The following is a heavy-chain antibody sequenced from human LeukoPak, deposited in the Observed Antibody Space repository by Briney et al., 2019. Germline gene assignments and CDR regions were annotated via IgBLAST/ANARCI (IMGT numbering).Heavy chain of an antibody. CDR1: GYSFTSYW. D-gene: IGHD6-19*01. Sequence: GESLKISCKCSGYSFTSYWIGWVRQMPGKGLEWMGIIYPGDSDTRYSPSFQGQVTISADKSISTAYLQWSSLKASDTAMYYCARTAVAGTGGWYFDLWGRGTLVTVSS. CDR2: IYPGDSDT. CDR3: ARTAVAGTGGWYFDL. J-gene: IGHJ2*01. V-gene: IGHV5-51*01.